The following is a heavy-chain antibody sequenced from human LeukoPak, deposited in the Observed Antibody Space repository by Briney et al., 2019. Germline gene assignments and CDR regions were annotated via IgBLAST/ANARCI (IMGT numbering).Heavy chain of an antibody. D-gene: IGHD2-21*02. Sequence: GGSLRLSCAASGFTFTTYSMNWVRQAPGKGLEWLAYIRSGSTTIYYADSVKGRFTISRDNAKNSLYLQMNSLRDEDTAVYYCARTYCGGDCYPLGMDVWGQGTTVTVSS. CDR3: ARTYCGGDCYPLGMDV. V-gene: IGHV3-48*02. CDR1: GFTFTTYS. CDR2: IRSGSTTI. J-gene: IGHJ6*02.